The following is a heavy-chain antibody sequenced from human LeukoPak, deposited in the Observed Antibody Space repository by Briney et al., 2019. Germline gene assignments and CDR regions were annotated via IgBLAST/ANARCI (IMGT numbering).Heavy chain of an antibody. V-gene: IGHV4-31*11. CDR3: ARVRNPYYFDY. J-gene: IGHJ4*02. CDR2: IYYSGST. Sequence: SETLSLTCAVSGGSISSGGYYWSWIRQHPGKGLEWIGYIYYSGSTYYNPSLKSRVTISVDTSKNQFSLKLSSMTAADTAVYYCARVRNPYYFDYWGQGTLVTVSS. CDR1: GGSISSGGYY.